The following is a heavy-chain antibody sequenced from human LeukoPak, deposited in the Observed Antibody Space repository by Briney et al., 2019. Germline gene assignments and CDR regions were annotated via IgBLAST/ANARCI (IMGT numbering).Heavy chain of an antibody. CDR1: GYTFTSYD. CDR3: TRGPSLHTNWVGGRWFDP. V-gene: IGHV1-8*01. Sequence: GASVKVSCKASGYTFTSYDIHWVRQATGQGLEWMGRMNPNRGDTDYAQKFQGRVTMARDTSISTAYMELSSLTSEDTAMYYCTRGPSLHTNWVGGRWFDPWGQGTLVTVSS. J-gene: IGHJ5*02. CDR2: MNPNRGDT. D-gene: IGHD1-1*01.